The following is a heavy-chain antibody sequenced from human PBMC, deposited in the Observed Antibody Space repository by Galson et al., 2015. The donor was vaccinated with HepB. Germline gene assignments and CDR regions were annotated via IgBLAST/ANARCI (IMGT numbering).Heavy chain of an antibody. CDR2: ISYDGSNK. D-gene: IGHD4-17*01. V-gene: IGHV3-30-3*01. CDR3: ARDRHDYGDWLGGTGY. Sequence: SLRLSCAASGFTFSSYAMHWVRQAPGKGLEWVAVISYDGSNKYYADSVKGRFTISRDNSKNTLYLQMNSLRAEDTAVYYCARDRHDYGDWLGGTGYWGQGTLVTVSS. J-gene: IGHJ4*02. CDR1: GFTFSSYA.